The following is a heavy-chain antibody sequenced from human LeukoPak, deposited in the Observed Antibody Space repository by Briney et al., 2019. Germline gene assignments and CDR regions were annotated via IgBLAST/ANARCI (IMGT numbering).Heavy chain of an antibody. CDR2: IIPIFGTA. J-gene: IGHJ6*03. Sequence: ASVKVSCKASGGTFSSYAISWVRQAPGQGLEWMGGIIPIFGTANYAQKFQGRVTITADESTSTAYMELSSLRSEDTAVYYCARVRGFGEYSSSYYYYYMDVWGKGTTVTVSS. D-gene: IGHD6-6*01. V-gene: IGHV1-69*13. CDR1: GGTFSSYA. CDR3: ARVRGFGEYSSSYYYYYMDV.